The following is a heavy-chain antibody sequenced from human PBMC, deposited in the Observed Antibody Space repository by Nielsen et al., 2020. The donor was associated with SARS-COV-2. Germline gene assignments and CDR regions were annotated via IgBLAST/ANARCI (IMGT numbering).Heavy chain of an antibody. Sequence: SETLSLTCTVSGGSISSGGYYWSWIRQHPGKGLEWIGYIYYSGSTYYNPSLKSRVTISVDTSKNQFSLKLSSVTAADTAVYYCARGYCSGGSCYSGFFDYWGQGTRVTVSS. CDR1: GGSISSGGYY. J-gene: IGHJ4*02. V-gene: IGHV4-31*03. CDR2: IYYSGST. D-gene: IGHD2-15*01. CDR3: ARGYCSGGSCYSGFFDY.